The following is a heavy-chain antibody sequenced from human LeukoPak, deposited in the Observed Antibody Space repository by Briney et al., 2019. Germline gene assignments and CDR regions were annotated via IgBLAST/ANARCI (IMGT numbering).Heavy chain of an antibody. CDR1: GGSISSYY. D-gene: IGHD6-6*01. V-gene: IGHV4-4*09. Sequence: SETLSLTCTLSGGSISSYYWSCIRQPPGKGLEWIGYIYTSGSPNYNPSLKSRVTISVDTSKSQFSLKLSSVTAADTAVYYCARWGSIDYYYYMDVWGKGTTVTVSS. J-gene: IGHJ6*03. CDR3: ARWGSIDYYYYMDV. CDR2: IYTSGSP.